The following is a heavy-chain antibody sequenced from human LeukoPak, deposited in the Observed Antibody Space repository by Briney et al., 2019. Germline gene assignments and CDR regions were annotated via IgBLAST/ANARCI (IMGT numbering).Heavy chain of an antibody. J-gene: IGHJ4*02. V-gene: IGHV4-61*02. CDR1: GGSLSSGSYY. CDR3: ARLRFLESEGYYFDY. D-gene: IGHD3-3*01. CDR2: IYTSGST. Sequence: PSETLSLTCTVSGGSLSSGSYYWSWIRQPAGKGLEWIGRIYTSGSTNYNPSLKSRVTISVDTSKNQFSLKLSSVTAADTAVYYCARLRFLESEGYYFDYWGQGTLVTVSS.